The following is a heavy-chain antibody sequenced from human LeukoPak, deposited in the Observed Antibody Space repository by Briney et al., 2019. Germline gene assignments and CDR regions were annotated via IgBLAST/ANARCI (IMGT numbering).Heavy chain of an antibody. CDR1: GFTFISYA. CDR3: AKLEAAAAPFDAFDI. CDR2: ISFHGTDT. Sequence: GTSLRLSCAASGFTFISYAIHWVRQAPGKGLEWVAVISFHGTDTFYADSVKGRFTISRDNSKNTLYLQMNSLRAEDTAVYYCAKLEAAAAPFDAFDIWGQGTMVTVSS. J-gene: IGHJ3*02. D-gene: IGHD6-13*01. V-gene: IGHV3-30*04.